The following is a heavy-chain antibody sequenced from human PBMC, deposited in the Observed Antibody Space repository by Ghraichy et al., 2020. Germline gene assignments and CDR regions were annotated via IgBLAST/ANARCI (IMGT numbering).Heavy chain of an antibody. Sequence: ASVKVSCKASGYTFTGYYMHWVRQAPGQGLEWMGWINPNSGGTNYAQKFQGWVTMTRDTSISTAYMELSRLRSDDTAVYYCARSPPFYGDYVLHYGMDVWGQGTMVTVSS. CDR1: GYTFTGYY. CDR3: ARSPPFYGDYVLHYGMDV. V-gene: IGHV1-2*04. D-gene: IGHD4-17*01. J-gene: IGHJ6*02. CDR2: INPNSGGT.